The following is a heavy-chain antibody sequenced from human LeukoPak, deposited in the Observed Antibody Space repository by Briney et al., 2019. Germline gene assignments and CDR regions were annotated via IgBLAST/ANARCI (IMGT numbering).Heavy chain of an antibody. J-gene: IGHJ6*03. Sequence: GGSLRLSCAASGFTFSSYWMHWVRQAPGKGLVWVSRIKNDGSSTSYADSVKGRFTISRDNAKNTLYLQMNSLRAEDTAVYYCAKRRGLELLYYYYMDVWGKGTTVTVSS. CDR1: GFTFSSYW. CDR2: IKNDGSST. CDR3: AKRRGLELLYYYYMDV. D-gene: IGHD1-7*01. V-gene: IGHV3-74*01.